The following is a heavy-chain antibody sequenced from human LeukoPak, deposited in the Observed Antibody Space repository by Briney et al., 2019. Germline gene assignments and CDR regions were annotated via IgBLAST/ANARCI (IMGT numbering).Heavy chain of an antibody. CDR1: GFTFSSYG. V-gene: IGHV3-30*18. Sequence: PGRSLRLSCAASGFTFSSYGMHWVRQAPGKGLEWVAVISYDGSNKYYADSVKGRFTISRDNSKNTLYLQMNSLRAEDTAVYYCAKDQLVQFGDDLWYYGMDVWGQGTTVTVSS. J-gene: IGHJ6*02. CDR3: AKDQLVQFGDDLWYYGMDV. CDR2: ISYDGSNK. D-gene: IGHD3-10*01.